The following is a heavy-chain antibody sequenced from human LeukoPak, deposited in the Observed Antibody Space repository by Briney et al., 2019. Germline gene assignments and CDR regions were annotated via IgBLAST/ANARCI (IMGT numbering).Heavy chain of an antibody. CDR1: GGSISSSSYY. V-gene: IGHV4-39*07. CDR3: AREDTSWYRDYFDY. J-gene: IGHJ4*02. Sequence: SETLSLTCTVSGGSISSSSYYWGWIRQPPGKGLEWIGSIYYSGSTYYNPSLKSRVTISVDTSKNQFSLQLNSVTPEDTAVYYCAREDTSWYRDYFDYWGQGTLVTVSS. D-gene: IGHD2-2*01. CDR2: IYYSGST.